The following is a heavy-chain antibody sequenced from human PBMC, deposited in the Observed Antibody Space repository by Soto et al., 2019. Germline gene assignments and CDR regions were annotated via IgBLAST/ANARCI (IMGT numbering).Heavy chain of an antibody. CDR1: GFTLSSYW. CDR3: ARGISLNY. CDR2: IKQDGSEQ. V-gene: IGHV3-7*01. J-gene: IGHJ4*02. Sequence: EVQLVESGGGLVQPGGSLRLSCVGSGFTLSSYWMSWARQAPGKGLEWLANIKQDGSEQHYVDSVKGRFSISRDNAQNSLFLHMSSLRDEDTAVYYCARGISLNYWGQGTLVTGSS.